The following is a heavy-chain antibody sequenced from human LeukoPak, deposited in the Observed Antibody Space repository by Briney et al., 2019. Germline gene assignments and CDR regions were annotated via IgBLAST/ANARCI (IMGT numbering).Heavy chain of an antibody. J-gene: IGHJ4*02. CDR2: IKHDGSEK. Sequence: PGGSLRLSCAASGFTVSSNYMSWVRQAPGKGLEWVANIKHDGSEKHYVDSVKGRFTISRDNAKNSLYLEMNSLRVEDTAVYYCARVGGSGWYGRRYYFDYWGQGTLVTVSS. CDR1: GFTVSSNY. D-gene: IGHD6-19*01. CDR3: ARVGGSGWYGRRYYFDY. V-gene: IGHV3-7*05.